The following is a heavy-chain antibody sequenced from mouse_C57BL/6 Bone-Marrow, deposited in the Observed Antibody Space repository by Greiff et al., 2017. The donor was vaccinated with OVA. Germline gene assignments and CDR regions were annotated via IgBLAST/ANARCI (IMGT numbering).Heavy chain of an antibody. CDR2: IDPANGNT. J-gene: IGHJ1*03. CDR1: GFNIKNTY. Sequence: EVQLQESVAELVRPGASVKLSCTASGFNIKNTYMHWVKQRPEQGLEWIGRIDPANGNTKYAPTFQGQATITADTSSNPAYLQLSSLTSEDTAIYYCATVVATRYFDVWGTGTTVTVSS. D-gene: IGHD1-1*01. V-gene: IGHV14-3*01. CDR3: ATVVATRYFDV.